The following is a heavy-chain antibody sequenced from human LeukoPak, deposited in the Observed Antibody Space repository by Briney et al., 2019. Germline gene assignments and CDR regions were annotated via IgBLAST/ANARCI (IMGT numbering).Heavy chain of an antibody. CDR1: GFTFNIYG. J-gene: IGHJ5*01. Sequence: GGSLRLSCVASGFTFNIYGMSWVRQAPGKGLEWVAVISASGGTTGYADSVQGRFTISRDISKNTLYLQMNRLRAEDTAIYYCAKKKVATTGQNWFDSWGQGTLVTVSS. CDR3: AKKKVATTGQNWFDS. CDR2: ISASGGTT. D-gene: IGHD1-1*01. V-gene: IGHV3-23*01.